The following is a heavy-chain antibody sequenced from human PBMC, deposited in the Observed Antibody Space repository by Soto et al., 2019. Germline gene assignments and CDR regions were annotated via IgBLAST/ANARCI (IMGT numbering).Heavy chain of an antibody. J-gene: IGHJ4*02. CDR1: GFTFSDYW. V-gene: IGHV3-74*01. CDR2: IDNGGTGT. CDR3: ATQQLAGPDY. D-gene: IGHD6-13*01. Sequence: EVQLVESGGDLVQPGGSLRLSCAASGFTFSDYWMHWVRQVPGKGLVWVSRIDNGGTGTSYADFVKGRFTISRDDAKNTLYLQMNSLRADDTAIYYFATQQLAGPDYWGQGTLVTVSS.